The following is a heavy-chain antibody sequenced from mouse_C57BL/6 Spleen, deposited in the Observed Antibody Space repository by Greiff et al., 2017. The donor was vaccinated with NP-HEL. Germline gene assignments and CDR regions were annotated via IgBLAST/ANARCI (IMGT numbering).Heavy chain of an antibody. CDR3: AREPYDGYSYYYAMDY. D-gene: IGHD2-3*01. V-gene: IGHV1-52*01. CDR1: GYTFTSYW. J-gene: IGHJ4*01. CDR2: IDPSDSET. Sequence: QVQLQQPGVELVRPGSSVKLSCKASGYTFTSYWMHWVKQRPIQGLEWIGNIDPSDSETHYNQKFKDKATLTVDKSSSTAYMQLSSLTSEDSAVYYCAREPYDGYSYYYAMDYWVQGTSVTVSS.